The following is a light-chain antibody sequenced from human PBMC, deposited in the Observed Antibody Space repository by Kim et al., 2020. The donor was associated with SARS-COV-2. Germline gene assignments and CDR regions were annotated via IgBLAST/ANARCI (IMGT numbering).Light chain of an antibody. CDR2: QDT. CDR3: QAWDNTWV. V-gene: IGLV3-1*01. J-gene: IGLJ3*02. CDR1: KRGKKF. Sequence: VPETPGPTVTTTRSGEKRGKKFSIWYHQGPGQAPVLVIYQDTKRPSGIRERFAGSNSGNTATLTVSGAQAMDEADYYCQAWDNTWVFGGGTQLTVL.